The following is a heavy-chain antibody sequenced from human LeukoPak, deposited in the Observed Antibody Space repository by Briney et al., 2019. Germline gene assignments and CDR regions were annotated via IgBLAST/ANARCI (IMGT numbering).Heavy chain of an antibody. CDR2: IDTNSGGT. CDR3: AREGRSSTSLDY. CDR1: GYTFTGYY. D-gene: IGHD2-2*01. Sequence: ASVKVSCKASGYTFTGYYMHWVRQAPGQGLEWVGWIDTNSGGTNYAQKLQGRVTMTRDTTISTAYMDLSRLTSDDTAVYYCAREGRSSTSLDYWGQGTLVTVSS. J-gene: IGHJ4*02. V-gene: IGHV1-2*02.